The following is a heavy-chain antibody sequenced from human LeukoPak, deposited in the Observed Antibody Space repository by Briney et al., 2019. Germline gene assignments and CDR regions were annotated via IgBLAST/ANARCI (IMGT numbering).Heavy chain of an antibody. J-gene: IGHJ4*02. CDR2: IYYGGSP. D-gene: IGHD3-10*01. CDR3: ARLRALLWFGEHHYYFDY. Sequence: SETLSLTCTVSGGSISSSSYYWGWIRQPPGKGLEWIGSIYYGGSPYYNPSLKSRVTISVDTSKNQFSLKLSSVTAADTVVYYCARLRALLWFGEHHYYFDYWGQGTLVTVSS. CDR1: GGSISSSSYY. V-gene: IGHV4-39*01.